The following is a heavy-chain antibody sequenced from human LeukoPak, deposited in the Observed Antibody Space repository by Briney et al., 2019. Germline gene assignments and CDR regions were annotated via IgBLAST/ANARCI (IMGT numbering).Heavy chain of an antibody. V-gene: IGHV4-30-2*01. CDR1: GGSISSGGYS. Sequence: PSQTLSLTCAVSGGSISSGGYSWSWIRRPPGKGLEWIGYIYYSGSTYYNPSLKSRVTISVDRSKNQFSLKLSSVTAADTAVYYCARGSTYYYGSGSYGNWFDPWGQGTLVTVSS. J-gene: IGHJ5*02. D-gene: IGHD3-10*01. CDR2: IYYSGST. CDR3: ARGSTYYYGSGSYGNWFDP.